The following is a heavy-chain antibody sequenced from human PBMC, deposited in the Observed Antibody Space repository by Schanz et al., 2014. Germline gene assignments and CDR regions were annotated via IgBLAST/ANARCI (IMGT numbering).Heavy chain of an antibody. D-gene: IGHD6-13*01. CDR2: IIPILGIA. CDR1: GGTFSSYS. CDR3: ARDGVDAAAGGNY. Sequence: QVQLVQSGGEMKKPGSSVKVSCKASGGTFSSYSISWVRQAPGQGLEWMGRIIPILGIANYAQKFQGRVTMTRDTSTSTVYMELSSLRSEDTAVYYCARDGVDAAAGGNYWGQGTLVIVSS. J-gene: IGHJ4*02. V-gene: IGHV1-69*04.